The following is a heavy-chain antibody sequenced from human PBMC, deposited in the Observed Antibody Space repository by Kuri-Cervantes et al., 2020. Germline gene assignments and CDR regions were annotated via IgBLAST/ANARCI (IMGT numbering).Heavy chain of an antibody. CDR3: ARGNYDIVTGYYTLDY. J-gene: IGHJ4*02. D-gene: IGHD3-9*01. Sequence: SETLSLTCAVSGGSISSSNWWSWVRQPPGKGLEWIGEIYHSGSTNYNPSLKSRVTISVDKSKNQFSLKLTSVTAADTAVYYCARGNYDIVTGYYTLDYWGQGTLVTVSS. V-gene: IGHV4-4*02. CDR2: IYHSGST. CDR1: GGSISSSNW.